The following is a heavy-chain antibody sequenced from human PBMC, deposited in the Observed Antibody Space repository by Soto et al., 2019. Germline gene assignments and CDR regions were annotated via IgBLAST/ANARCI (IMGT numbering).Heavy chain of an antibody. CDR2: INPSGGST. CDR1: GYTFASYY. Sequence: XSVKVSFKASGYTFASYYMPWVRQAPGQELEWMGIINPSGGSTSYAQKFQGRVTMTRDTSTSTVYMELSSLRSEDTAVYYCARDLTGYSYGSGYWGQVSLVTVSS. J-gene: IGHJ1*01. V-gene: IGHV1-46*01. D-gene: IGHD5-18*01. CDR3: ARDLTGYSYGSGY.